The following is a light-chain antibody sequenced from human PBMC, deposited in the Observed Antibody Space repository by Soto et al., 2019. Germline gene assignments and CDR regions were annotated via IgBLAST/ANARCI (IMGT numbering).Light chain of an antibody. CDR3: QQYYSSPRT. J-gene: IGKJ4*01. CDR1: QGISSY. CDR2: AAS. Sequence: AIRMTQSPSSFSASTGDRVTITCRASQGISSYLAWYQQKPGQAPKLLIYAASTLQSGVPSRFSGSGSGTDFTLTISCLQSEDFATYYCQQYYSSPRTFGGGTKVESK. V-gene: IGKV1-8*01.